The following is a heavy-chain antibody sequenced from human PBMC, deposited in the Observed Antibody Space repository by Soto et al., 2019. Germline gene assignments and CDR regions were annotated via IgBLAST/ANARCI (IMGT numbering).Heavy chain of an antibody. CDR3: ARDHVAPTILFDS. V-gene: IGHV6-1*01. CDR2: TYYRSKWYN. D-gene: IGHD5-12*01. Sequence: SQTLSLTCAISGDSVSTNSATWDWIRQSPSRGLEWLGRTYYRSKWYNDYAVSVKGRITINPDTSNNQLSLQLNSVTPEDTALYYCARDHVAPTILFDSWGQGTLVTVSS. J-gene: IGHJ4*02. CDR1: GDSVSTNSAT.